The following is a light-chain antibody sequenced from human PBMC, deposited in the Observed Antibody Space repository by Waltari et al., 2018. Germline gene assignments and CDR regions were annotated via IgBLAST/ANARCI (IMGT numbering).Light chain of an antibody. V-gene: IGKV4-1*01. CDR3: QQYYSFPVT. CDR2: WAA. Sequence: DIVMTQSPDSLAVSLGERATINCKSSQNVLYSSNNKNYLAWYQQKPGQPPKLLIYWAATRESGVPDRFSGSGSGTDFTLTISRLQAEDVAVYYCQQYYSFPVTFGGGTKVDIK. J-gene: IGKJ4*01. CDR1: QNVLYSSNNKNY.